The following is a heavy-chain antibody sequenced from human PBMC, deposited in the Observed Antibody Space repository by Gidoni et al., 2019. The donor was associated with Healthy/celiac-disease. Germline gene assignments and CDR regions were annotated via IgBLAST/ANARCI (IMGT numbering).Heavy chain of an antibody. J-gene: IGHJ3*02. CDR1: GGTFSSYA. CDR3: ARAHGGLREEAFDI. D-gene: IGHD3-16*01. CDR2: IIPILGIA. V-gene: IGHV1-69*09. Sequence: QVQLVQSGAEVKKPGSSVKVSCKASGGTFSSYAISWVRQAPGQGLEWMGRIIPILGIANYAQKFQGRVTITADKSTSTAYMELSSLRSEDTAVYYCARAHGGLREEAFDIWGQGTMVTVSS.